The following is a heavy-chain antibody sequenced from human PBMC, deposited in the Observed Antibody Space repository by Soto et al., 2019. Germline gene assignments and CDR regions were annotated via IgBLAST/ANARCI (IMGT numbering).Heavy chain of an antibody. Sequence: SVKVSCKASGGTFSSYAISWVRQAPGQGLEWMGGIIPIFGTANYAQKFQGRVTITADESTSTAYMELSSLRSEDTAVYYCARMTADTIFGVVIPPDYYYGMDVWGQGTTVTVSS. CDR2: IIPIFGTA. V-gene: IGHV1-69*13. CDR1: GGTFSSYA. J-gene: IGHJ6*02. D-gene: IGHD3-3*01. CDR3: ARMTADTIFGVVIPPDYYYGMDV.